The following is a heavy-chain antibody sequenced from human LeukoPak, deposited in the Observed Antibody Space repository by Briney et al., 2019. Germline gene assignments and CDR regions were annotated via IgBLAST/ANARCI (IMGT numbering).Heavy chain of an antibody. Sequence: GGSLRLSCAASGFTFSSYGMSWVRQAPGKGLEWVSGINGSGGSTYYADSVKGRFTISRDNSKNTLYLQMNSLRAEDTAVYYCAKALYRSSWYGLYSGQGTLVTVSS. CDR3: AKALYRSSWYGLY. J-gene: IGHJ4*02. D-gene: IGHD6-13*01. CDR2: INGSGGST. CDR1: GFTFSSYG. V-gene: IGHV3-23*01.